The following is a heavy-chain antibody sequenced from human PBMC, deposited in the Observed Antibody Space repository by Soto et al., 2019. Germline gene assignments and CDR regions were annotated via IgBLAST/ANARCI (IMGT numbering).Heavy chain of an antibody. V-gene: IGHV1-18*01. CDR2: VSANNGRT. D-gene: IGHD2-8*01. J-gene: IGHJ6*02. CDR3: ARDXESVTAKHFFYYYAMDV. CDR1: GFTFSNCG. Sequence: GAAVKVSCKASGFTFSNCGLNWVRQAPGQGLEWMGWVSANNGRTNYAQNLQRRVSMTTDTSTSTAYMELRGLTFEDTAVYYCARDXESVTAKHFFYYYAMDVWGQGTTVTVSS.